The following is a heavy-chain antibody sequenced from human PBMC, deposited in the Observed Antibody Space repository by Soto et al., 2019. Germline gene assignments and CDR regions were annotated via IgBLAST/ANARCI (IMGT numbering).Heavy chain of an antibody. CDR3: ARDQGYSSSWYGGWSYYYYGMDV. V-gene: IGHV1-18*01. CDR2: ISAYNGNT. CDR1: GYTFTSYG. J-gene: IGHJ6*02. Sequence: GASVKVSCKASGYTFTSYGISWVRQAPGQGLEWMGWISAYNGNTNYAQKLQGRVTMTTDTSTSTAYMELRSLGSDDTAVYYCARDQGYSSSWYGGWSYYYYGMDVWGQGTTVTVSS. D-gene: IGHD6-13*01.